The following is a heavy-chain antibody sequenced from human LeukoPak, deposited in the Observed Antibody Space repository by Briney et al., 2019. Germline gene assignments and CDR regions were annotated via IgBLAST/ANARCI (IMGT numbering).Heavy chain of an antibody. D-gene: IGHD3-10*01. CDR1: DGSISSSTYY. CDR3: ARVAGAGY. CDR2: IYYSGIT. J-gene: IGHJ4*02. Sequence: PSETLSLTCTVSDGSISSSTYYWGWIRQPPGKGLGWIGTIYYSGITYYNSSLKSRVTISVDTSKNQFSLKLSSVTAADTAVYYCARVAGAGYWGQGTLVTVSS. V-gene: IGHV4-39*07.